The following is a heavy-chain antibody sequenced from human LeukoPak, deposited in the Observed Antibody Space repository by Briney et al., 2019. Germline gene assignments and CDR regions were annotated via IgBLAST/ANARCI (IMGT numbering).Heavy chain of an antibody. V-gene: IGHV3-11*01. D-gene: IGHD6-13*01. J-gene: IGHJ6*02. CDR2: ISSSGSTI. CDR3: ARDARAGTEYYGTDV. Sequence: GGSLRLSCAASGFTFSDYYMSWIRQAPGKGLEWVSYISSSGSTIYYADSVKGRFTISRDNAKNSLYLQMNSLRAEDTAVYYCARDARAGTEYYGTDVWGQGTTVTVSS. CDR1: GFTFSDYY.